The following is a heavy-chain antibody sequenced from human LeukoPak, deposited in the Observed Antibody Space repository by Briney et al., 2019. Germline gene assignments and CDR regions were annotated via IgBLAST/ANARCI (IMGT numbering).Heavy chain of an antibody. Sequence: GGSLRLSCAASGFTFSSYAMRWVRQAPGKGLEWVAKIKEDGSGKYYVDSVKGRLTISRDNAKNSLYLQMNSLRVEDTAVYYCAWDDHWAFNIWGQGTMVTVSP. V-gene: IGHV3-7*01. CDR1: GFTFSSYA. D-gene: IGHD1-1*01. CDR3: AWDDHWAFNI. J-gene: IGHJ3*02. CDR2: IKEDGSGK.